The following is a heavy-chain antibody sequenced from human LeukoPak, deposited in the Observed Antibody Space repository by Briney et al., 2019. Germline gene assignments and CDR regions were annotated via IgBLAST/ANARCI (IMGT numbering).Heavy chain of an antibody. CDR2: INSDGSST. Sequence: GGSLGLSCAASGFTFSSYWMHWVRQAPGKGLVWVSRINSDGSSTTYADSVKGRFTISRDNAKNTLYLQMNSLRAEDTAVYYCARADTYYDILTGYYFDYWGQGTLVTVSS. CDR3: ARADTYYDILTGYYFDY. CDR1: GFTFSSYW. D-gene: IGHD3-9*01. V-gene: IGHV3-74*01. J-gene: IGHJ4*02.